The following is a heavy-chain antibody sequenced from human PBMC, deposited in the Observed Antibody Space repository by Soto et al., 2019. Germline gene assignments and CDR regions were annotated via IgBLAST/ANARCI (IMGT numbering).Heavy chain of an antibody. Sequence: QITLKESGPTLVKPTQTLTLTCSFSGFSLTSNAVGVGWIRQPPGKAPEWLALIYWNDDKQYSPSLKNRLTITKDTPKNQVVLTMTNMDTVDTATYPCAHGSGWLHDYWGQGILVTVSS. CDR1: GFSLTSNAVG. V-gene: IGHV2-5*01. CDR3: AHGSGWLHDY. CDR2: IYWNDDK. D-gene: IGHD6-19*01. J-gene: IGHJ4*02.